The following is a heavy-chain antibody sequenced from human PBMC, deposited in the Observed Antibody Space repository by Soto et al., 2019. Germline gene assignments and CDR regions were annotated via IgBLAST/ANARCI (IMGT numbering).Heavy chain of an antibody. CDR1: GGSISSGDYY. V-gene: IGHV4-30-4*01. Sequence: SETLSLTCTVSGGSISSGDYYWSLIRQPPGKGLEWIGYIYYSGSTYYNPSLKSRVTISVDTSKNQFSLKLSSVTAADTAVYYCARGRGYSGYDWFDYWGQGNLVTVSS. CDR3: ARGRGYSGYDWFDY. D-gene: IGHD5-12*01. CDR2: IYYSGST. J-gene: IGHJ4*02.